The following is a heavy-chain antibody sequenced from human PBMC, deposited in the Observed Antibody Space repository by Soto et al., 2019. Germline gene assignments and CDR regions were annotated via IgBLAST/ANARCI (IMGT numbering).Heavy chain of an antibody. CDR2: ISGSGGGT. V-gene: IGHV3-23*01. CDR3: ARVEPAAISTYYYGLDV. J-gene: IGHJ6*02. D-gene: IGHD2-2*02. Sequence: GRSLRLSCAASVFTVSRYAMSWVRQGPGTGLDWVSSISGSGGGTYYADSVKGRFTFSRDNSKNTLYLQMNSLRAEDTAVYYCARVEPAAISTYYYGLDVWGQGT. CDR1: VFTVSRYA.